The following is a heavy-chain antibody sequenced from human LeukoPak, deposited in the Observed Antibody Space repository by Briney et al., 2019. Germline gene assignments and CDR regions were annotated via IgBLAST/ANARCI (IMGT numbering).Heavy chain of an antibody. J-gene: IGHJ5*02. CDR3: ARARSPSSGYLLRDHNWFDP. D-gene: IGHD3-22*01. CDR2: IIPIFGTP. Sequence: GASVKVTCKASGGTFNSCGISWVRLAPGQGLEWMGGIIPIFGTPNYAQKVQGRVTITTDESTTTAYMELSSLRSEDTAVYYCARARSPSSGYLLRDHNWFDPWGQGTLVTVSS. V-gene: IGHV1-69*05. CDR1: GGTFNSCG.